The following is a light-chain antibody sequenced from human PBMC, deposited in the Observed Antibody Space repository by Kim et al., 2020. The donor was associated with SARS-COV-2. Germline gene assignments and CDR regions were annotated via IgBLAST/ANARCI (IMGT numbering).Light chain of an antibody. V-gene: IGLV4-69*01. CDR1: SGHSKYA. CDR2: LNSDGSH. CDR3: QTWGTGIWV. J-gene: IGLJ3*02. Sequence: QLVLTQSPSASASLGASVKLTCTLSSGHSKYAIAWHQQQPQKGPRYLMKLNSDGSHNKGDGIPDRFSGSSSGAERYLIISSLQSEDEADYYCQTWGTGIWVFGGGTQLT.